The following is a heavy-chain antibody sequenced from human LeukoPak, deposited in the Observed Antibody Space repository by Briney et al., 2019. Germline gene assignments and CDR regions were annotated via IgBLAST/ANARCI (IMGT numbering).Heavy chain of an antibody. D-gene: IGHD4-17*01. Sequence: PGRSLRLSCAASGLTFSSHAMHWVRQAPGKGLEWVAVISYDGKQNYYADSVKGRFTISRDNSKNTLYLQMNSLTAEDTAVYYCARDYGEGGYYFDYWGQGTLVTVSS. J-gene: IGHJ4*02. CDR3: ARDYGEGGYYFDY. V-gene: IGHV3-30*04. CDR1: GLTFSSHA. CDR2: ISYDGKQN.